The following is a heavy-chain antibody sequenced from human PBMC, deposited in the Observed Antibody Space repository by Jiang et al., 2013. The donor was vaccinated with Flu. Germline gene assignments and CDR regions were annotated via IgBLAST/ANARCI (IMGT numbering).Heavy chain of an antibody. D-gene: IGHD3-10*01. CDR3: AREGDVDY. CDR2: LLQWEH. Sequence: TLSLTCTVSGGSISSGDYYLELDPPAPREGPGVDWVHLLQWEHLLQPVPQSRVTISVDTSKNQFSLKLSSVTAADTAVYYCAREGDVDYWGQGTLVTVSS. J-gene: IGHJ4*02. V-gene: IGHV4-30-4*01. CDR1: GGSISSGDYY.